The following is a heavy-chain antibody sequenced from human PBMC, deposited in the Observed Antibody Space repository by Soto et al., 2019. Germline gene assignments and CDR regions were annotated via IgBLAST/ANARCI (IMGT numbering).Heavy chain of an antibody. CDR2: IHYSGTT. D-gene: IGHD6-13*01. V-gene: IGHV4-59*01. Sequence: KTWETLSLTCTVSGGSMRNYFWTWIRQPPGKGLEWIGYIHYSGTTSFFPSYNPSLRSRVTISEDTSKNQFSLKLLSVTTADTAVYFCAAGEASSRNLAPYYLDFWGQGTLVTVSS. CDR1: GGSMRNYF. J-gene: IGHJ4*02. CDR3: AAGEASSRNLAPYYLDF.